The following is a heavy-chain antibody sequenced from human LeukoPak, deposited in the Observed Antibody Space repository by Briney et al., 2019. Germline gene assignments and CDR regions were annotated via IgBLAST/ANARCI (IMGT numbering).Heavy chain of an antibody. CDR2: VNLDGNGR. D-gene: IGHD4-17*01. J-gene: IGHJ6*03. V-gene: IGHV3-7*01. Sequence: AGGSLRLSCAASGFFFSNYWMSWVRQAQGKGLEWVANVNLDGNGRSYVDSVKGRFTISRDNAKNSLYLQMNSLRAEDTAVYYCARDSKTTMPDAPGLYYYYYYMDVWGKGTTVTVSS. CDR3: ARDSKTTMPDAPGLYYYYYYMDV. CDR1: GFFFSNYW.